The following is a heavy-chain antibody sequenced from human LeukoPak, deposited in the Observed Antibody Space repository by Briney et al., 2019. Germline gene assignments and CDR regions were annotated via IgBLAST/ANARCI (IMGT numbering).Heavy chain of an antibody. Sequence: GSVKVSCKASGYTFTDYYIHWVRQAPGQGLEWMGWINPNSGGPKYARRFQGRVTMTRDASISTAYTELSSLRSDDTAVYYCARVVDGYNYGAFDIWGQGTVVSVSP. V-gene: IGHV1-2*02. CDR1: GYTFTDYY. CDR3: ARVVDGYNYGAFDI. J-gene: IGHJ3*02. CDR2: INPNSGGP. D-gene: IGHD5-24*01.